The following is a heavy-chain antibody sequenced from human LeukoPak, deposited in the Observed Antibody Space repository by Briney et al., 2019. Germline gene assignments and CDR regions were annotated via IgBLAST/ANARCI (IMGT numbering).Heavy chain of an antibody. CDR2: TYTSGST. CDR3: ARSLAYAYCGGDCQGAFDI. Sequence: SEALSLTCTVSGGSISSYYWSWIRQPAGKGLEWIGRTYTSGSTNYNPSLKSRVTMSVDTSKNQFSLKLSSVTAADTAVYYCARSLAYAYCGGDCQGAFDIWGQGTMVTVSS. V-gene: IGHV4-4*07. J-gene: IGHJ3*02. D-gene: IGHD2-21*02. CDR1: GGSISSYY.